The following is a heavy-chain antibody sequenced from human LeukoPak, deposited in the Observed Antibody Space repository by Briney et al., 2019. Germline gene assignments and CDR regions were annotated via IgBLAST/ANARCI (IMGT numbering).Heavy chain of an antibody. CDR3: AKDRSGMAYHFDF. D-gene: IGHD2-2*02. CDR1: GFSVRTNF. V-gene: IGHV3-23*01. Sequence: GGSLRLSCAVSGFSVRTNFMSWVRQAPGKGLEWVSVISGSGDSTYYADSVKGRFTISRDNSKNTLYLQMNSLRAEDTAVYYCAKDRSGMAYHFDFWGQGTLVIVSS. J-gene: IGHJ4*02. CDR2: ISGSGDST.